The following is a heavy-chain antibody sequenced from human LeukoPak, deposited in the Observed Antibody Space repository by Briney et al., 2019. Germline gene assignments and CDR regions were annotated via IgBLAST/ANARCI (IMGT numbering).Heavy chain of an antibody. J-gene: IGHJ4*02. CDR2: ISVGGSQT. CDR3: GKGTPPPVY. D-gene: IGHD1-14*01. CDR1: GFTFSAYA. V-gene: IGHV3-23*01. Sequence: GGSLRLSCVASGFTFSAYAVGWVRRAPGMGLEWVSSISVGGSQTDYADSVKGRFTISRDNSKNTFYLQMNSLRAEDTAVYYCGKGTPPPVYWGPGTLVTVSS.